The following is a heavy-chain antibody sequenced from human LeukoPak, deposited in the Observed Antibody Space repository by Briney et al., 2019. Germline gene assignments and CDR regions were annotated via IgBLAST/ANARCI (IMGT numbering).Heavy chain of an antibody. CDR1: GFTFSNFG. CDR2: IRFDGDNR. V-gene: IGHV3-30*02. J-gene: IGHJ2*01. CDR3: ARVESTDWYFDL. D-gene: IGHD2-2*01. Sequence: PGGSLRLSCATSGFTFSNFGMHWVRQAPGKGLEWVGFIRFDGDNRYYADSAKGRFIISRDTSKNTLYLQMNSLRAEDTAVYYCARVESTDWYFDLWGRGTLVTVSS.